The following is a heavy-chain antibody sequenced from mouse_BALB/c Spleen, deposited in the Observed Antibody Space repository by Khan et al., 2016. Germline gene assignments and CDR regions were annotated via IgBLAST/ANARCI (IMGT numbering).Heavy chain of an antibody. CDR3: ARGAAGG. J-gene: IGHJ3*01. CDR1: GYSTTSDYA. Sequence: EVQLQEPGPGLVKPSQSLSLTCTVTGYSTTSDYAWNWIRQFPGNKLEWMGYISYSGSTSHNPYLKSRISHTRDTSKNQFFLQLNSVTTGDTATYYCARGAAGGWGQGTLVTVSA. CDR2: ISYSGST. D-gene: IGHD1-2*01. V-gene: IGHV3-2*02.